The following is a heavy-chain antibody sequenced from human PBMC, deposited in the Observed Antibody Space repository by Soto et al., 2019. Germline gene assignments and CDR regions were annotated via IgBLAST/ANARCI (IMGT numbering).Heavy chain of an antibody. CDR3: FFFFQAEDGIRDTVPVSAFLLNRSSDL. Sequence: KGLAWVSAISGSGGSTYYAASVKGRFTISRDNSKNTLYLQMNSLRAEDTAVYYCFFFFQAEDGIRDTVPVSAFLLNRSSDL. D-gene: IGHD2-15*01. J-gene: IGHJ2*01. CDR2: ISGSGGST. V-gene: IGHV3-23*01.